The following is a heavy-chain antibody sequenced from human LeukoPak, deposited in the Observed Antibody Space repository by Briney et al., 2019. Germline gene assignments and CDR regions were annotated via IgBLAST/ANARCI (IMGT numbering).Heavy chain of an antibody. CDR3: ARGMASWGRAFDI. D-gene: IGHD7-27*01. CDR2: MNPNSGNT. V-gene: IGHV1-8*01. J-gene: IGHJ3*02. CDR1: GYTFTSYD. Sequence: ASVKVSCKASGYTFTSYDINWVRQATGQGLEWMGWMNPNSGNTGYAQKFQGRVTMTRNASISTAYMELSSLRSEDTAAYYCARGMASWGRAFDIWGQGTMVTVSS.